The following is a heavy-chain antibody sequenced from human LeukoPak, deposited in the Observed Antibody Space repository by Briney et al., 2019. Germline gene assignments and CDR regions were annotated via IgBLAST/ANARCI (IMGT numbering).Heavy chain of an antibody. CDR2: ISSSGSTI. J-gene: IGHJ6*04. CDR1: GFTFSSYS. V-gene: IGHV3-48*04. D-gene: IGHD3-10*02. Sequence: GGSLSLSCAASGFTFSSYSMNWVRQAPGKGLEWVSYISSSGSTIYYADSVKGRFTISRDNAKNSLYLQMNSRRAEDTAVYYCAELGITMIGGVWGKGTTVTISS. CDR3: AELGITMIGGV.